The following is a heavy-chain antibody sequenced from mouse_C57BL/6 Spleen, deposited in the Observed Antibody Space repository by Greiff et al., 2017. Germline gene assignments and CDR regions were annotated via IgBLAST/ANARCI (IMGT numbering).Heavy chain of an antibody. D-gene: IGHD2-4*01. J-gene: IGHJ2*01. CDR3: ARHTITFDY. CDR1: GFTFSSYT. V-gene: IGHV5-9*01. CDR2: ISGGGGNT. Sequence: EVQGVESGGGLVKPGGSLKLSCAASGFTFSSYTMSWVRQTPEKRLEWVATISGGGGNTYYPDSVKGRFTISRDNAKNTLYLQMSSLRSEDTALYYCARHTITFDYWGQGTTLTVSS.